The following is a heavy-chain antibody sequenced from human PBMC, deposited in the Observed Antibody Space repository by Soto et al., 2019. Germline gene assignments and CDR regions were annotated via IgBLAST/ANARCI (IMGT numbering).Heavy chain of an antibody. D-gene: IGHD3-22*01. V-gene: IGHV3-53*01. J-gene: IGHJ1*01. CDR1: GFTVSSNY. CDR2: ISSGGST. Sequence: EVQLVESGGGLIQPGGSLRLSCAASGFTVSSNYMSWVRQAPGKGLEWVSVISSGGSTYYADSVKGRFTISRDNSKNTLYLQMNSLRAEDTAVYYCARDRVESGYPEYFQHWGQGTLVTVSS. CDR3: ARDRVESGYPEYFQH.